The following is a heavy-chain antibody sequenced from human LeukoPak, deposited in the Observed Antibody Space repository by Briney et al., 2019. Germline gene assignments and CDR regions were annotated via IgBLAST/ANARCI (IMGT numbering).Heavy chain of an antibody. Sequence: GGSVRLSCSASGFTGSSNYMSWVPQAPGKGLEGVSVIYSGGSTYYADSVKGRFTISRDNSKKTLYLQMSSMRTEDTAEYYCARAGRYSGHYNLDNWGQGTPVIVSS. CDR2: IYSGGST. D-gene: IGHD1-26*01. V-gene: IGHV3-66*01. CDR1: GFTGSSNY. CDR3: ARAGRYSGHYNLDN. J-gene: IGHJ4*02.